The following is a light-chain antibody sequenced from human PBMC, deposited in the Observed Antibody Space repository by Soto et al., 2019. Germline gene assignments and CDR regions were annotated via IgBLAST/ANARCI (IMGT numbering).Light chain of an antibody. J-gene: IGLJ1*01. Sequence: QSVLTQPASVSGSPGQSITISCTGTSSDVGGYSYVSWYQQLPGKAPKLMIYDVSDRPSGVSNRFSGSKSGNTASLTISGLQAEDEADYYCSSYTSSSPYVFGTGTKVTVL. CDR3: SSYTSSSPYV. V-gene: IGLV2-14*01. CDR2: DVS. CDR1: SSDVGGYSY.